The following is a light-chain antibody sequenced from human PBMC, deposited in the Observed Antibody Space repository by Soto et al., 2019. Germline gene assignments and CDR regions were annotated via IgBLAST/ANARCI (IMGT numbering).Light chain of an antibody. Sequence: EIVMTLSPVTLSVSPAERATLSCRASQSVSSNLAWYQQKPGQAPRLLIYGASTRATGIPARFSGSGSGTEFTLTISSLQSEDFAVYYCQQYNNGPPWTFGQGTKVDNK. V-gene: IGKV3-15*01. J-gene: IGKJ1*01. CDR2: GAS. CDR3: QQYNNGPPWT. CDR1: QSVSSN.